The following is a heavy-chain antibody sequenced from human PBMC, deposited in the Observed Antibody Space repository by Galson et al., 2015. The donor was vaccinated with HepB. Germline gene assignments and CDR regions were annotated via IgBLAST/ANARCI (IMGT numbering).Heavy chain of an antibody. CDR3: AKDSVGDSCDGGSCALFDS. CDR2: VFHDGNTK. Sequence: SLRLSCAASGFTFSYSAMHWVRQPPGKGLEWVAIVFHDGNTKHYADSVKGRFTISRDNSKNTLYLQMDSLRLEDTAVYYCAKDSVGDSCDGGSCALFDSWGQGTLVTVSS. J-gene: IGHJ4*02. D-gene: IGHD2-15*01. CDR1: GFTFSYSA. V-gene: IGHV3-30-3*01.